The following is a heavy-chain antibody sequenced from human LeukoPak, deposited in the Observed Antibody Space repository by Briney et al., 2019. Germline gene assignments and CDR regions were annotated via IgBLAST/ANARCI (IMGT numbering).Heavy chain of an antibody. J-gene: IGHJ4*02. CDR1: GFTFPTYS. CDR3: PTYSRGYPY. D-gene: IGHD3-22*01. CDR2: ISAGSTII. V-gene: IGHV3-48*02. Sequence: GGSLRLSCAASGFTFPTYSMNWVRQAPGKGLEWVSYISAGSTIIYYADSLKGRFTISRDNAKNSLYLQMNSLRDEDTAVYYCPTYSRGYPYWGQGTLVSVSS.